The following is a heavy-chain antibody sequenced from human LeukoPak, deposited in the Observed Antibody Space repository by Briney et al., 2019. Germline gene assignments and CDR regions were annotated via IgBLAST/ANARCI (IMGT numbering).Heavy chain of an antibody. D-gene: IGHD3-10*01. Sequence: SETLSLTCTVSGGSISSYYWSWIRQPPGKGLEWIGYIYYSGSTNYNPSLKSRVTISVDTSKNQFSLKLSSVTAADTAVYYCARGLRTYYYGSGSYYNVGYYFDYWGQGTLVTVSS. J-gene: IGHJ4*02. CDR1: GGSISSYY. CDR2: IYYSGST. V-gene: IGHV4-59*01. CDR3: ARGLRTYYYGSGSYYNVGYYFDY.